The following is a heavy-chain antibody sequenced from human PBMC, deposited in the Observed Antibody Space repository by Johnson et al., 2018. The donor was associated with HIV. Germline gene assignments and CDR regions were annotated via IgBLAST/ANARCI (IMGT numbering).Heavy chain of an antibody. Sequence: VQLVESGGGLVKPGGSLRLPCAASGFTFSDYYMSWIRQAPGKGLEWVSVIYSGGSTYYADSVKGRFTISRDNSKNTLYLQMNSLRAEDTAVYYCARGIAVSNWVDIWGQGTMVTVSS. J-gene: IGHJ3*02. CDR1: GFTFSDYY. D-gene: IGHD6-19*01. V-gene: IGHV3-66*02. CDR3: ARGIAVSNWVDI. CDR2: IYSGGST.